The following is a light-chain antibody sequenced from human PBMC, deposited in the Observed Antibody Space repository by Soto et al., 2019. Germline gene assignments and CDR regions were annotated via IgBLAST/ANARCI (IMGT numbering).Light chain of an antibody. CDR2: EDN. V-gene: IGLV3-10*01. Sequence: SSELTQPPSVSVSPGQTARITCSGDVLPKKYAYWYQQKSGQAPVLVIYEDNKRPSGIPERFSGSSSGTMATLTISGAQVEDAADYYCYSTDSTGNHGVFGGGTKVTVL. CDR1: VLPKKY. J-gene: IGLJ3*02. CDR3: YSTDSTGNHGV.